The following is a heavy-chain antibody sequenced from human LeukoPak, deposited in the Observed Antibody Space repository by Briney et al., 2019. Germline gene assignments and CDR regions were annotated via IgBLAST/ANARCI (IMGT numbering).Heavy chain of an antibody. Sequence: GESLKISCKGSGYSFTSYWIGWVRQMPGKGLEWMGIIYPGDSDTRYSPSFQGQVTISADKSISTAYLQWSSLKASDTAMYCCARHFGSGYYYEVVDYWGQGTLVTVSS. CDR1: GYSFTSYW. CDR2: IYPGDSDT. V-gene: IGHV5-51*01. D-gene: IGHD3-22*01. CDR3: ARHFGSGYYYEVVDY. J-gene: IGHJ4*02.